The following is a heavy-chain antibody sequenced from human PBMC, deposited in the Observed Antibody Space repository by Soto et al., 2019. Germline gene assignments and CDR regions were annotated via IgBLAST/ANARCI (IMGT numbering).Heavy chain of an antibody. CDR1: GDSISSGGSY. D-gene: IGHD3-10*01. CDR3: ARLVPREGSGSPNFDY. CDR2: IFHSGST. V-gene: IGHV4-31*03. J-gene: IGHJ4*02. Sequence: SSETLSLTCTVSGDSISSGGSYWNWIRQHPGKGLEWIGYIFHSGSTYYNPSLKSRISISTDTSKNQFSLKLSSLSAADTAVYYCARLVPREGSGSPNFDYWGRGTLVTVSS.